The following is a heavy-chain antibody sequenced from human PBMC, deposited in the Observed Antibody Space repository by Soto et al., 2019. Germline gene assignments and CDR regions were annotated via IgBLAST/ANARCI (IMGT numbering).Heavy chain of an antibody. CDR1: GFTFDDYA. V-gene: IGHV3-43D*04. CDR2: ISWDGGST. CDR3: AKVSVSYSSGWYYFDY. Sequence: EVQLVESWGVVVQPGGSLRLSCAASGFTFDDYAMHWVRQAPGKGLEWVSLISWDGGSTYYADSVKGRFTISRDNSKNSLYLQMNSLRAEDTALYYCAKVSVSYSSGWYYFDYWGQGTLVTVSA. D-gene: IGHD6-19*01. J-gene: IGHJ4*02.